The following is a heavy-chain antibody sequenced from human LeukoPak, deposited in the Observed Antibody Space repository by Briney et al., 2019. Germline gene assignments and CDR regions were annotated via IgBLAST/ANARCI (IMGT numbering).Heavy chain of an antibody. D-gene: IGHD5-18*01. CDR3: AKDLERYGSHFFDY. CDR1: GFTFSSYA. Sequence: QSGGSLRLSCAASGFTFSSYAMSWVRQAPGKGLEWVSAISGSGGSTYYADSVKGRFTISRDNSKNTLYLQMNSLRVEDTAVYYCAKDLERYGSHFFDYWGQGTLVTVSS. J-gene: IGHJ4*02. CDR2: ISGSGGST. V-gene: IGHV3-23*01.